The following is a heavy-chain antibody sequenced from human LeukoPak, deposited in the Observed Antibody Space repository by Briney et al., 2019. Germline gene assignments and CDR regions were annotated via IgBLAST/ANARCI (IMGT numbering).Heavy chain of an antibody. D-gene: IGHD2-15*01. CDR2: IYTSGST. V-gene: IGHV4-61*02. J-gene: IGHJ4*02. CDR3: ARDMIGYCSGGSCYWGY. Sequence: SETLSLTCTVAGGSISSGSYCWGWIRQPGGKGLEGIGRIYTSGSTNYNPSLKSRVTISVDTSKNQFSLKLSSVTAADTAVYYCARDMIGYCSGGSCYWGYWGQGTLVTVSS. CDR1: GGSISSGSYC.